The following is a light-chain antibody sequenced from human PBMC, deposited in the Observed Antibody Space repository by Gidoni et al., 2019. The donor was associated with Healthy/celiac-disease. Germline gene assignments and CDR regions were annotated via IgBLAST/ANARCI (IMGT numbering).Light chain of an antibody. CDR3: QQYNSYLYT. CDR2: KAS. J-gene: IGKJ2*01. Sequence: EIQMTQSPSTLSASVGDRVTIPCRASQSISSWLAWYQQKPGKAPTLLIYKASSLESGVPSRFSGSGSGTEFTLTISSLQPDDFATYYCQQYNSYLYTFGQGTKLEIK. V-gene: IGKV1-5*03. CDR1: QSISSW.